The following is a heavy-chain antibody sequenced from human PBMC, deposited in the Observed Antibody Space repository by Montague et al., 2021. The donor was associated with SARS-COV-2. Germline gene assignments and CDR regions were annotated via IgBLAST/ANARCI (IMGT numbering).Heavy chain of an antibody. Sequence: SLRLSCPASGFTFSSYAMHWVRQAPGKGLEWVAVISYDGSNKYYADSVKGRFTISRDNSKNTLYLQMNSLRAEDTAVYYCARGTGISSGWFDYWGQGTLVTVSS. D-gene: IGHD6-19*01. CDR1: GFTFSSYA. J-gene: IGHJ4*02. V-gene: IGHV3-30-3*01. CDR3: ARGTGISSGWFDY. CDR2: ISYDGSNK.